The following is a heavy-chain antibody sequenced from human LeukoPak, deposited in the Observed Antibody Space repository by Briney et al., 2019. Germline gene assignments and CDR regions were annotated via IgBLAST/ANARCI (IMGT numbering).Heavy chain of an antibody. V-gene: IGHV1-2*02. CDR2: IRPTGGGT. Sequence: ASVKVSCKASGSTFTGYHVIWVRQAPGQGLEWMGWIRPTGGGTKYAQKFQGRVTMTKDTSIDTFYMELNRLRSDDTAVYYCARGGNVVAGYHLTDYGMDVWGPGTKVTVSS. CDR1: GSTFTGYH. J-gene: IGHJ6*02. CDR3: ARGGNVVAGYHLTDYGMDV. D-gene: IGHD6-19*01.